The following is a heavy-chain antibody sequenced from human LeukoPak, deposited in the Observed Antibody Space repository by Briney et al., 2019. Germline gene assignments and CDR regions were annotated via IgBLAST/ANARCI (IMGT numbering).Heavy chain of an antibody. J-gene: IGHJ6*02. D-gene: IGHD1-26*01. V-gene: IGHV3-74*01. CDR1: GFTFSTYW. CDR2: INMDGTTI. CDR3: AKFSGSYYYYYAMDV. Sequence: PGGSLRLSCAASGFTFSTYWMHWVRQSPGKGLVWVSRINMDGTTISYAGSVEGRFTISRDNSKNTLYLQMDGLGAENTAVYYCAKFSGSYYYYYAMDVWGQGTTVTVSS.